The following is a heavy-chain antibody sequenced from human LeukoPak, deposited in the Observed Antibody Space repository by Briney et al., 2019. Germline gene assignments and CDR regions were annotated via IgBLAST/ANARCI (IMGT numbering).Heavy chain of an antibody. V-gene: IGHV3-23*01. J-gene: IGHJ6*03. CDR3: ARGFTMVRGVIISRYYYYHMDV. Sequence: GGTLRLSCAASGFTFSSYGMSWVRQAPGKGLEWVSAISGSGGSTYYADSVKGRFTISRDNSKNTLYLQMNSLRAEDTAVYYCARGFTMVRGVIISRYYYYHMDVWGKGTTVTISS. D-gene: IGHD3-10*01. CDR1: GFTFSSYG. CDR2: ISGSGGST.